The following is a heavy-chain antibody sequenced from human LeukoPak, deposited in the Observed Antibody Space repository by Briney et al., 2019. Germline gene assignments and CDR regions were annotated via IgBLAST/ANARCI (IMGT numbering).Heavy chain of an antibody. CDR3: ARGLWFGELQSWFDP. V-gene: IGHV1-8*01. CDR2: MNPNSGNT. CDR1: GYTFTSYD. J-gene: IGHJ5*02. D-gene: IGHD3-10*01. Sequence: GASVTVSCKASGYTFTSYDINWVRQATGQGLEWMGWMNPNSGNTGYAQKFQGRVTMTRNTSISTAYMELSSLRSEDTAVYYCARGLWFGELQSWFDPWGQGTLVTVSS.